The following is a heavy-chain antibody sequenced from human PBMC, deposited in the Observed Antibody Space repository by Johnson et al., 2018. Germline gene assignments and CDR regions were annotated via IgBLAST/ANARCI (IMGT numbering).Heavy chain of an antibody. CDR3: ARVGEIGAFDS. D-gene: IGHD3-3*01. CDR1: GFTFSSYD. J-gene: IGHJ3*02. V-gene: IGHV3-13*01. Sequence: VQLQESGGGLVQPGGSLRLSCAASGFTFSSYDMHWVRQATGKGLEWVSAIGTAGDTYYPGSVKGRFTISRENAKNSLSLQMNSLRAGDTAVYYCARVGEIGAFDSWGQGTMVTVSS. CDR2: IGTAGDT.